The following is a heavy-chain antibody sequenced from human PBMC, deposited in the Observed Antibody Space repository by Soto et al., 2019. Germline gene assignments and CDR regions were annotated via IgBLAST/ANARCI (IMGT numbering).Heavy chain of an antibody. J-gene: IGHJ5*02. D-gene: IGHD4-17*01. CDR2: IYYTGST. CDR3: ARGLTVPIPDRYHWFDP. CDR1: GASISSYY. Sequence: SETLSLTCTVSGASISSYYWSWIRQPPGKGLEWIGYIYYTGSTNYNPSLKSRVTISVDTSKTQFSLKLSSVTAADTAVYYCARGLTVPIPDRYHWFDPWGQGALVTVSS. V-gene: IGHV4-59*01.